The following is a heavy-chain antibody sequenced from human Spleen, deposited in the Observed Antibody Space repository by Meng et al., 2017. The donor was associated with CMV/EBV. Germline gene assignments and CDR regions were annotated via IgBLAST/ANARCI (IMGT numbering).Heavy chain of an antibody. CDR1: GFTFTNCF. J-gene: IGHJ4*02. Sequence: SCKASGFTFTNCFMHWVRQAPGQGLEWMGIINPSGDGASYAQKFQGRVTMTRDTSTNTVYMELSSLRSEDTAVYYCARAYSGGSTFDYWGQGTLVTVSS. V-gene: IGHV1-46*01. CDR2: INPSGDGA. CDR3: ARAYSGGSTFDY. D-gene: IGHD2-15*01.